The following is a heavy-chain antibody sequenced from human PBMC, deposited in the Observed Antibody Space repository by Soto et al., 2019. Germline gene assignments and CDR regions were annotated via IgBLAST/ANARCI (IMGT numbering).Heavy chain of an antibody. D-gene: IGHD3-10*01. V-gene: IGHV3-23*01. CDR1: GFTFSSYP. CDR3: AKYPRGAYGPFDC. Sequence: GGSLRLSCAASGFTFSSYPMSWVRQVPGKGLEWVSAISESGDITTYTDSVKGRFTISRDNSKSTLYLQMNSLRADDTALYFCAKYPRGAYGPFDCWGQGTLVTVSS. J-gene: IGHJ4*02. CDR2: ISESGDIT.